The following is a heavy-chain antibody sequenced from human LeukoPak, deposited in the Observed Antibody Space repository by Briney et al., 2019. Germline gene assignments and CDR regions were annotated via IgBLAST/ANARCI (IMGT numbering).Heavy chain of an antibody. CDR2: IYHSGST. Sequence: SETLSLTCTVSGGSISSYYWSWIRQPPGKGLEWIGYIYHSGSTNYNPSLKSRVTISVDTSKNQFSLKLSSVTAADTAVYYCARVSAGLVPAADYWGQGTLVTVSS. V-gene: IGHV4-59*01. CDR3: ARVSAGLVPAADY. D-gene: IGHD2-2*01. CDR1: GGSISSYY. J-gene: IGHJ4*02.